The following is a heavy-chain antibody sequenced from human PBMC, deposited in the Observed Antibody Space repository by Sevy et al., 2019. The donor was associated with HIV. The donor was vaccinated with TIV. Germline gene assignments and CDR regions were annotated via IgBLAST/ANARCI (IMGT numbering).Heavy chain of an antibody. Sequence: GGSLRLSCAASGFTFSDSNMNWVRQAPGKGLEWVSSISLSSNYIYYADSVEGRFTISRDNAENSLYLQMNSLRAEDTAVYYCARDEDPGVFDIWCQGTMVTVSS. CDR2: ISLSSNYI. V-gene: IGHV3-21*01. CDR1: GFTFSDSN. CDR3: ARDEDPGVFDI. J-gene: IGHJ3*02.